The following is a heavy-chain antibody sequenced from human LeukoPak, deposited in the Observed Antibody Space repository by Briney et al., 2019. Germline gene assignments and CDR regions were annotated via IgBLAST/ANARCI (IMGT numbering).Heavy chain of an antibody. V-gene: IGHV4-34*01. CDR1: GGSFSGYY. CDR3: ARGRVYDYVWGSYRPPLYYFDY. CDR2: INHSGST. J-gene: IGHJ4*02. D-gene: IGHD3-16*02. Sequence: PSDTLPLTRAVYGGSFSGYYWSWLRPPPAKGLEWIGEINHSGSTNYNPSLKSRVTIVVDTSKNQFSLKLSSVTAADTAVYYCARGRVYDYVWGSYRPPLYYFDYWGQGTLVTVSS.